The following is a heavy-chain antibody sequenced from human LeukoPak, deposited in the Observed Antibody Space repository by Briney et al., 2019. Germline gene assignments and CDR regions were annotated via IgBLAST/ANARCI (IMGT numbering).Heavy chain of an antibody. J-gene: IGHJ6*02. CDR3: ARGGTVRNDMDV. D-gene: IGHD1-26*01. Sequence: SGTLSLTCTVSGGSISSYYWSWIRQPPGKGLEWIGYIYYSGSTNYNPSLKSRVTISVDTSRNQFSLKLSSVAAADTAVYYCARGGTVRNDMDVWGQGTTVTVSS. CDR1: GGSISSYY. CDR2: IYYSGST. V-gene: IGHV4-59*01.